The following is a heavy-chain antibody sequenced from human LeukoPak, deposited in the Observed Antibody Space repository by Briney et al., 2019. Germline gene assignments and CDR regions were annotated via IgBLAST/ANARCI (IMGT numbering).Heavy chain of an antibody. CDR3: ARAGYSNLYYYYGMDV. J-gene: IGHJ6*02. Sequence: SETLSLTCAVYGGSFSGSYWSWIRQPPGEGLEWIGEINHSGSTNYNPSLKSRVTISVDTSKNQFSLKLSSVTAADTAVYYCARAGYSNLYYYYGMDVWGQGTTVTVSS. D-gene: IGHD6-13*01. CDR1: GGSFSGSY. CDR2: INHSGST. V-gene: IGHV4-34*01.